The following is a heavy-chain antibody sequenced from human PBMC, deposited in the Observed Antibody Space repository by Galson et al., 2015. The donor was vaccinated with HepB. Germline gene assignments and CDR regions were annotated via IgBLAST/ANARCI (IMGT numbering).Heavy chain of an antibody. CDR2: VKSRTFGGTA. CDR1: GFTFSDAW. V-gene: IGHV3-15*01. CDR3: TTTVRPEDFVDY. J-gene: IGHJ4*02. Sequence: SLRLSCAASGFTFSDAWMSWVRQAPGKGLEWVGRVKSRTFGGTADYGTPMKGRFTISRNDSKHTLSLLMNSLKTEDSAVYYCTTTVRPEDFVDYWGQGSLVTVSS. D-gene: IGHD1-14*01.